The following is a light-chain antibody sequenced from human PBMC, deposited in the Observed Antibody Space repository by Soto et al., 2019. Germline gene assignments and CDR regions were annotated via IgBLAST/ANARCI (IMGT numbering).Light chain of an antibody. CDR1: QSVASTY. CDR3: QQYNNWPPYT. V-gene: IGKV3-15*01. J-gene: IGKJ2*01. Sequence: IVLPQTPATLSVSPGERVTLSCRASQSVASTYLAWYQQRPGQAPRLLISGASTRATGIPARFSGSGSGTEFTLTISSLQSEDFAVYYCQQYNNWPPYTLGQGTKVDIK. CDR2: GAS.